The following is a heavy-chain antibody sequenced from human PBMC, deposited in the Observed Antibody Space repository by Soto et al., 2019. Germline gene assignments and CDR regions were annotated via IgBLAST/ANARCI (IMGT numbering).Heavy chain of an antibody. D-gene: IGHD2-2*01. CDR1: GYTFTSYY. Sequence: GASVKVSCKASGYTFTSYYMHWVRQAPGQGLEWMGIINPSGGSTSYAQKFQGRVTMTRDTSTSTVYMELSSLRSEDTAVYYCARGVTPDPDYYYYYGMDVWGQGTTVTVSS. CDR3: ARGVTPDPDYYYYYGMDV. V-gene: IGHV1-46*01. CDR2: INPSGGST. J-gene: IGHJ6*02.